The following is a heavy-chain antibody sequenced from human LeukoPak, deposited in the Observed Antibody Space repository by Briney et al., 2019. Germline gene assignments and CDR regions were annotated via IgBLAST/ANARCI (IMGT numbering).Heavy chain of an antibody. CDR2: ISYDGSNK. V-gene: IGHV3-30*18. CDR3: AKAAYDSSGYYFDY. J-gene: IGHJ4*02. Sequence: QPGGSLRLSCAASGFTFSSYGMHWVRQAPGKGLEWVAVISYDGSNKYYADSVKGRFTIPRDNSKNTLYLQMNSLRAEDTAVYYCAKAAYDSSGYYFDYWGQGTLVTVSS. CDR1: GFTFSSYG. D-gene: IGHD3-22*01.